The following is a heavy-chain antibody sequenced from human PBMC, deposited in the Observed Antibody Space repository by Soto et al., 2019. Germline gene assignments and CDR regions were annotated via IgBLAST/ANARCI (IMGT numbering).Heavy chain of an antibody. CDR1: GGSISGSSYY. CDR3: ARHGKGITIFGVVIDDSYFDY. V-gene: IGHV4-39*01. D-gene: IGHD3-3*01. CDR2: IYYSGST. J-gene: IGHJ4*02. Sequence: PSETLCVTCTVAGGSISGSSYYWGWIRQPPGKGLEWIGSIYYSGSTYYNPSLKSRVTISVDTSKNQFSLKLSSVTAADTAVYYCARHGKGITIFGVVIDDSYFDYWGQGTLVTVSS.